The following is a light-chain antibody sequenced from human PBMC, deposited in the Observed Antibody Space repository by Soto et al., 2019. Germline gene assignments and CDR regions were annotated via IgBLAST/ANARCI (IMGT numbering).Light chain of an antibody. CDR1: QSVSSSY. J-gene: IGKJ1*01. V-gene: IGKV3-20*01. CDR2: AAS. Sequence: EVVLMQSPGTLSLSPGERTTLSCRASQSVSSSYLAWYQQKPGQAPRLLIYAASSRATGIPGRFSGSGSGTDFTLTISRLEPEDFAVYYCQQYGSSRWTFGQGTKVDIK. CDR3: QQYGSSRWT.